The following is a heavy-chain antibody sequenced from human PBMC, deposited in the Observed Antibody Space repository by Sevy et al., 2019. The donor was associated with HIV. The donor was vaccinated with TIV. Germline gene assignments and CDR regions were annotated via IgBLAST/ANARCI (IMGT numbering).Heavy chain of an antibody. CDR3: ARGHVDWGPDY. V-gene: IGHV4-34*01. CDR1: GGSFSGYY. J-gene: IGHJ4*02. Sequence: SETLSLTCAVYGGSFSGYYWSWIRQPPGKGLEWIGEINHSGSTNYNPSLKSRVTISVDTSKNQFSLKLSSVTAADTAVYYCARGHVDWGPDYWGQGTLVTVSS. CDR2: INHSGST. D-gene: IGHD7-27*01.